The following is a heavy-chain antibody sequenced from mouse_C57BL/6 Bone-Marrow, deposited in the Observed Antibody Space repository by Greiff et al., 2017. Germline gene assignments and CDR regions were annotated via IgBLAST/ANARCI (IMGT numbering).Heavy chain of an antibody. CDR1: GFTFSDYG. J-gene: IGHJ3*01. Sequence: DVQLQESGGGLVKPGGSLKLSCAASGFTFSDYGMHWVRQAPEKGLEWVAYISSGSSTIYYADTVKGRFTISRDNAKNTLFLQMTSLRSEDTAMYYCAVAYYSNYVPWFAYWGQGTLVTVSA. CDR2: ISSGSSTI. CDR3: AVAYYSNYVPWFAY. D-gene: IGHD2-5*01. V-gene: IGHV5-17*01.